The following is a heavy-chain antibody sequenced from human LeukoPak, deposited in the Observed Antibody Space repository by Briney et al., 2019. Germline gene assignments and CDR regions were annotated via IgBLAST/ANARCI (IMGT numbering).Heavy chain of an antibody. J-gene: IGHJ3*02. V-gene: IGHV4-59*01. CDR3: ARSRSAMVNDAFDI. Sequence: PSETLSLTCTVSGGPIRSYYWSWIRQPTGKGLEWNGYIYYSWSTIYNPSLKSRVTISVDTSKNQLSVKLSSVTAADARVFFCARSRSAMVNDAFDIWGQGTMVSVSS. D-gene: IGHD5-18*01. CDR2: IYYSWST. CDR1: GGPIRSYY.